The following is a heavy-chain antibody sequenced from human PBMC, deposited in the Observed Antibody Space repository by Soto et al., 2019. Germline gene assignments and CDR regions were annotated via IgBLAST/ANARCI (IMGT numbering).Heavy chain of an antibody. CDR1: GGSISSGGYS. J-gene: IGHJ2*01. CDR3: ASLGRVYGDYYWYFDL. CDR2: IYHSGST. Sequence: SETLSLTCAVSGGSISSGGYSWSWIRQPPGKGLEWIGYIYHSGSTYYNPSLKSRVTISVDTSKNQFSLKLSSVTAADTAVYYCASLGRVYGDYYWYFDLWGRGTLVTVSS. D-gene: IGHD4-17*01. V-gene: IGHV4-30-2*01.